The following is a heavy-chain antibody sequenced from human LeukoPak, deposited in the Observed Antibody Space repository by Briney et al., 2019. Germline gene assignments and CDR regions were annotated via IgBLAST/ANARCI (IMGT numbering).Heavy chain of an antibody. CDR1: GYTFSGYY. D-gene: IGHD5/OR15-5a*01. CDR3: ARKVFSVNGGQFDY. J-gene: IGHJ4*02. V-gene: IGHV1-2*02. CDR2: INPNNGDT. Sequence: GASVKVSCKASGYTFSGYYMHWVRQAPGQGLEWMGWINPNNGDTIYAQKFQGRVTMTRDTSISTAYMDLSRLNSDDTAVYYCARKVFSVNGGQFDYWGQGTLVTVSS.